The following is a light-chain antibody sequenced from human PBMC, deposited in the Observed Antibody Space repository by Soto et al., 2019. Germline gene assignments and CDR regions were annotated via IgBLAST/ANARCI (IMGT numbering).Light chain of an antibody. V-gene: IGLV1-44*01. Sequence: QSVLTQPPSASGTPGQRVTISCSGSSSNIGSNSVGWYQQLPGAAPKVLISTTDKRPYGVRDRFSGSKSGTSTSLAVSGLQSEDEADYYCVAWDDSLNGHVFGTGTKLTVL. CDR1: SSNIGSNS. CDR2: TTD. J-gene: IGLJ1*01. CDR3: VAWDDSLNGHV.